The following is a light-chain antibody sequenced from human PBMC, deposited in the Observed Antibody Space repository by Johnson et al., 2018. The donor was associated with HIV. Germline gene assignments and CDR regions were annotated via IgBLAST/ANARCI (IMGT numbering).Light chain of an antibody. CDR1: SSNIGSNS. CDR3: GTWDSSLSAHYI. CDR2: SNN. J-gene: IGLJ1*01. V-gene: IGLV1-44*01. Sequence: SVLTQPPSASGTPGQRVTISCSGSSSNIGSNSVNWYQQLPGTAPKLLIYSNNQRPSGVPDRFSGSKSGTSASLAISGLQSGDEADYYCGTWDSSLSAHYIFGTGTKVTVL.